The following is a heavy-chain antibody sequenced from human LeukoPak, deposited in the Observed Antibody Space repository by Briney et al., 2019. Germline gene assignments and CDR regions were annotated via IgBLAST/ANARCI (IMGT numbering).Heavy chain of an antibody. V-gene: IGHV3-30*04. Sequence: GGSLRLSCAASGFTFSSYAMHWVRQAPGKGLEWVAVISYDGSNKYYADSVKGRFTISRDNSKNTLYLQMNSLRAEDTAVYYCAKDWNSGMSQISTWGQGTLVTVSS. CDR2: ISYDGSNK. J-gene: IGHJ5*02. CDR3: AKDWNSGMSQIST. CDR1: GFTFSSYA. D-gene: IGHD1/OR15-1a*01.